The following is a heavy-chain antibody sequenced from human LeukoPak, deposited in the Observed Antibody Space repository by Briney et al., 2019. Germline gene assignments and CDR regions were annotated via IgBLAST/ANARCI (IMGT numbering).Heavy chain of an antibody. D-gene: IGHD3-10*01. Sequence: GASVKVSCKASGYTFTSYGITWVRQAPGQGLEWMGWISAYNGNTDYAQNLRGRVTMTTDTSTSTAYIELRSLRSDDTAVYYCARDSVDGSGTYYNDSPDYWGQGTLVTVSS. CDR1: GYTFTSYG. J-gene: IGHJ4*02. V-gene: IGHV1-18*01. CDR3: ARDSVDGSGTYYNDSPDY. CDR2: ISAYNGNT.